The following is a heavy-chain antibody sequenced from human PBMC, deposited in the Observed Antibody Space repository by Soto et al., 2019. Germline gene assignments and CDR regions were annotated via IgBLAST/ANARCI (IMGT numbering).Heavy chain of an antibody. Sequence: SQTLSLTCAISGDSVSSNIAAWNWVRQSPSRGLEWLGRTKYRSKWYTDYATSVKSRISINPDTSKNQVSLKLSSVTAADTAVYYCARVLPRGYSYGPGKENYLDYWGQGTLVTVSS. CDR2: TKYRSKWYT. CDR1: GDSVSSNIAA. D-gene: IGHD5-18*01. J-gene: IGHJ4*02. V-gene: IGHV6-1*01. CDR3: ARVLPRGYSYGPGKENYLDY.